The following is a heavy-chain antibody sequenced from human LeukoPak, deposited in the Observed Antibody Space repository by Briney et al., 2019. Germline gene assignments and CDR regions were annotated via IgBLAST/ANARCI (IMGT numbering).Heavy chain of an antibody. J-gene: IGHJ4*02. Sequence: SETLSLTCTVSGGSISSSSYYWGWIRQPPGKGLEWIGNIYYSGNTYYNPSLKSRVTILVDTSKNQFSLKLSSVTAADTAVYYCARELNYDSSGRYFDYWGQGTLVTVSS. CDR1: GGSISSSSYY. CDR2: IYYSGNT. D-gene: IGHD3-22*01. CDR3: ARELNYDSSGRYFDY. V-gene: IGHV4-39*07.